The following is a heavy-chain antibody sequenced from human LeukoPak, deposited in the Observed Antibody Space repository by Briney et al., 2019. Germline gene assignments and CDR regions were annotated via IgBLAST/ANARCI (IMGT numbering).Heavy chain of an antibody. J-gene: IGHJ2*01. CDR3: ARQRLSGWYEGYFDL. Sequence: ASETLSLTCTVSGGSISSSSYYWGWMRQPPGKGLEWIGIIYYSGSTYYNPSLKSRVTISVDTSKNQFSLKLSSVTAADTAVYYCARQRLSGWYEGYFDLWGRGTLVTVSS. CDR1: GGSISSSSYY. CDR2: IYYSGST. D-gene: IGHD6-19*01. V-gene: IGHV4-39*01.